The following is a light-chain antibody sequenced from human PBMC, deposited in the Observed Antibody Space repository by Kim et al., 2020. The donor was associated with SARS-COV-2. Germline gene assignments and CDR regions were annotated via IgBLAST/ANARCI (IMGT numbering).Light chain of an antibody. CDR3: QKYNSAPCG. CDR1: QGISNY. CDR2: AAS. V-gene: IGKV1-27*01. Sequence: ASGGDRGTITCRASQGISNYLAWYQQKPGKVPKLLIYAASTLQSGVPSRFSGSGSGTDFTLTISSLQPEDVATYYCQKYNSAPCGFGQGTKVDIK. J-gene: IGKJ1*01.